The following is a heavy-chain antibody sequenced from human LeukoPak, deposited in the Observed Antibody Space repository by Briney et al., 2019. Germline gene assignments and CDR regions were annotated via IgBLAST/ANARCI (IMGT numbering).Heavy chain of an antibody. V-gene: IGHV3-23*01. D-gene: IGHD3-9*01. J-gene: IGHJ4*02. CDR1: GFTFSSYA. CDR2: ISGSGGST. CDR3: AKDILTGYKAYYFEY. Sequence: PGGSLRLSCAASGFTFSSYAMSWVRQAPGKGLEWVSAISGSGGSTYYADSVKGRFTISRDNSKSTLYLQMNSLRAEDTAVYYCAKDILTGYKAYYFEYWGQGTLVTVSS.